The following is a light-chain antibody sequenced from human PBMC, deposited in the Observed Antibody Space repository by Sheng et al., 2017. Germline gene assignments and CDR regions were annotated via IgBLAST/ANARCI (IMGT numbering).Light chain of an antibody. J-gene: IGKJ3*01. CDR1: QTVPHNY. CDR2: GAS. V-gene: IGKV3-20*01. Sequence: EIVLTQSPGTLSLSPGERATLSCRASQTVPHNYLAWYQQKPGQAPRLLIYGASRRATGIPGRFSGSGSGTDFTLTISGLEPEDFAVFYCQQYANSFTFGPGTKVDIK. CDR3: QQYANSFT.